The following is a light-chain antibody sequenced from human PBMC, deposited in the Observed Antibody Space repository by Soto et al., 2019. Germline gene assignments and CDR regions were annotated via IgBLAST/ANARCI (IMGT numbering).Light chain of an antibody. CDR3: QQYYSIHPT. Sequence: DIQMTQSPSSLSASVGDRVTITCRASQGISNYLAWYQPKPGKVPKLLIYAESTLQSGVPARFSGIGSGTDFTLSISSLQPAEVATYYFQQYYSIHPTFGQATTVEIK. CDR2: AES. V-gene: IGKV1-27*01. CDR1: QGISNY. J-gene: IGKJ1*01.